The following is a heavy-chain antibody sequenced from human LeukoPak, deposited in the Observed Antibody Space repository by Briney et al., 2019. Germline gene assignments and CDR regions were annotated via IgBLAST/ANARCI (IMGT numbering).Heavy chain of an antibody. V-gene: IGHV3-23*01. D-gene: IGHD6-19*01. Sequence: GGTLGLSCAASGFTFSSYGMSWVRQAPGKGLEWVSAISGSGGSTYYADSVKGRFTISRDNSKNTLYLQMNSLRAEDTAVYYCAKDDVVLWGIAVAGPPLDWGQGTLVTVSS. CDR2: ISGSGGST. CDR3: AKDDVVLWGIAVAGPPLD. CDR1: GFTFSSYG. J-gene: IGHJ4*02.